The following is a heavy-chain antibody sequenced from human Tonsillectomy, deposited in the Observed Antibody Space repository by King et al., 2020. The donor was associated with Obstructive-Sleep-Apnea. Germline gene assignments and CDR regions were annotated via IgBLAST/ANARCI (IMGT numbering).Heavy chain of an antibody. CDR3: ATHRGVAGFDY. Sequence: VQLVESGAEVKKPGASVKVSCKASGHTFTSYYFHWVRQAPGQGLEWMGIINPSDGDTTYAQKFQDRVTLTRDTSTSTVYMELSSLRSEETAVFYCATHRGVAGFDYWGQGTLVTVSS. CDR2: INPSDGDT. J-gene: IGHJ4*02. D-gene: IGHD6-19*01. V-gene: IGHV1-46*01. CDR1: GHTFTSYY.